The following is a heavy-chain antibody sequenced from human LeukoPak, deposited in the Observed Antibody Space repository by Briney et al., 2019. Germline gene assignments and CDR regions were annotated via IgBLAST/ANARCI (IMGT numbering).Heavy chain of an antibody. CDR3: AREKGDYDSSGGDY. V-gene: IGHV4-38-2*02. J-gene: IGHJ4*02. CDR2: VFYSGST. CDR1: NSSISSAY. Sequence: SETLSLTCVVSNSSISSAYWAWIRQPPGEGLEWIGSVFYSGSTYYNPSLKSRVTISVDTSKNRFSLKLSSVTAADTAVYYCAREKGDYDSSGGDYWGQGTLVTVSS. D-gene: IGHD3-22*01.